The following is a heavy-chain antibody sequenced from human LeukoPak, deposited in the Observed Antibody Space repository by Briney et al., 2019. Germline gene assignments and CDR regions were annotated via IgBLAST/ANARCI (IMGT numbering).Heavy chain of an antibody. CDR2: ISSSGSTI. V-gene: IGHV3-48*03. D-gene: IGHD1-26*01. J-gene: IGHJ5*02. Sequence: GGSLRLSCAASGFTFSSYEMNWVRQAPGKGLEWVSYISSSGSTIYYADSVKGRFTISRDNAKNSLYLQMNSLRAEDTAIYYCARDNSVGDNAWWFDPWGQGTLVAVSS. CDR1: GFTFSSYE. CDR3: ARDNSVGDNAWWFDP.